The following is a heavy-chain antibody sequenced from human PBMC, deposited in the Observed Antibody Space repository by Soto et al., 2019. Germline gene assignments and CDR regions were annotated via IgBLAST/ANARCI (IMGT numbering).Heavy chain of an antibody. CDR2: INPNSGKT. Sequence: SVKVSCKASVYTVTSYDINWVRQATGQGLEWMGRINPNSGKTSYAQKFQGRVTMTRDTSTSTVYMELSSLRSEDTAVYYCARVITLRYQNWFDPWGQGTLVTVSS. J-gene: IGHJ5*02. CDR3: ARVITLRYQNWFDP. CDR1: VYTVTSYD. D-gene: IGHD3-10*01. V-gene: IGHV1-8*01.